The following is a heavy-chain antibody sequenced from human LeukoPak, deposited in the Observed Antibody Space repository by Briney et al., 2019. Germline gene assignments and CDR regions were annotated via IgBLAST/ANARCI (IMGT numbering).Heavy chain of an antibody. V-gene: IGHV3-21*01. D-gene: IGHD2-2*01. Sequence: GGSLRLSCAASGFTFSSYSMNWVRQAPGKGLEWVSSISSSSSYIYYADSVKGRFTISRDNAKNSLYLQMNSLRAEDTAVYYCARDDCSSTSSCDGAFDIWGQGTMVTVSS. CDR2: ISSSSSYI. J-gene: IGHJ3*02. CDR1: GFTFSSYS. CDR3: ARDDCSSTSSCDGAFDI.